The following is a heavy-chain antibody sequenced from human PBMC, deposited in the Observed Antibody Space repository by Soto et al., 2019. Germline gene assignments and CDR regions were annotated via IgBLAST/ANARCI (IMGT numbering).Heavy chain of an antibody. CDR3: ARDGYSAGFDI. Sequence: EVQLVESGGGLVQPGGSLRLSCVASGFTFSSYYMSWVRQFPGKGLEWVANIKQDGSEKYYVDSVKGRFTISRDNAENSLYLQMNSLRYEDTAVYYCARDGYSAGFDIWGQGTMVTVSS. D-gene: IGHD2-15*01. V-gene: IGHV3-7*01. CDR2: IKQDGSEK. CDR1: GFTFSSYY. J-gene: IGHJ3*02.